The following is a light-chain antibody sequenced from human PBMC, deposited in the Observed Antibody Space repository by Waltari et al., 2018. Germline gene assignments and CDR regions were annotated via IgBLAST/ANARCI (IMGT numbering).Light chain of an antibody. CDR1: QGISSG. CDR2: AAS. V-gene: IGKV1D-12*01. CDR3: QQANSFPPIT. Sequence: IHMTQSPSSVSASVGDRGTIPCRASQGISSGLAWYQQKPGKAPKLLIYAASSLQSGVPPRFSGSGSGTDFTLTISSLQPEDFATYYCQQANSFPPITFGQGKRLEIK. J-gene: IGKJ5*01.